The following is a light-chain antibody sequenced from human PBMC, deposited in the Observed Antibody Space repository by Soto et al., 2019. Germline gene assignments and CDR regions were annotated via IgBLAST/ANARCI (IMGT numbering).Light chain of an antibody. CDR1: QDITSY. CDR3: QQYDNLPIT. V-gene: IGKV1-33*01. CDR2: AAS. J-gene: IGKJ5*01. Sequence: DIQMTQSPSSLSASVGDRVTITCQASQDITSYLNWYQQKPGKAPKLLIFAASNLETGVPSRFSGSGSGTDFTFTISSLQPEDIATYYCQQYDNLPITFGQGTRLEIK.